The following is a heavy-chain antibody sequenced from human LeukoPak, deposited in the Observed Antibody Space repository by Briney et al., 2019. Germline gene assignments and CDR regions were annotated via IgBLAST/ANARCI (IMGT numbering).Heavy chain of an antibody. CDR3: ARWAVAGYYYYGMDV. Sequence: SETLSLTCAVSGGSISSSNWWSWVRQPPGKGLEWIGEIYHSGSSNYNPSLKSRVTISVDKSKNQFSLRLSSVTAADTAVYYCARWAVAGYYYYGMDVWGQGTTVTVSS. V-gene: IGHV4-4*02. J-gene: IGHJ6*02. CDR1: GGSISSSNW. CDR2: IYHSGSS. D-gene: IGHD6-19*01.